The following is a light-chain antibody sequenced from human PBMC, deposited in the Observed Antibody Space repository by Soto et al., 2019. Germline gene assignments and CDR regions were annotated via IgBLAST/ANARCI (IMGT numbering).Light chain of an antibody. Sequence: IVMTQSPATLSVSPGERVTLSCTTSQSVSSHVAWYQQKPGQAPRLLLYGASTRATGIPARFSGSGGGTDFTLTISSVQSEDFAVYSCQQYKNWPLFGQGTRLDIK. CDR1: QSVSSH. V-gene: IGKV3-15*01. CDR2: GAS. J-gene: IGKJ5*01. CDR3: QQYKNWPL.